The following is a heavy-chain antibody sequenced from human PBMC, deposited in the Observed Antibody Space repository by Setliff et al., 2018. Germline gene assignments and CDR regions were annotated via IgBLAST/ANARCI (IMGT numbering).Heavy chain of an antibody. CDR3: ATPRRDDLDTPFDTFDI. D-gene: IGHD3-3*01. V-gene: IGHV4-38-2*01. Sequence: SETLSLTCGVSGVSINSGHYWGWIRQPPGKGLEWIVTMSHRGRAYYNPSLESRVTMSLDTSKNQFSLRLTYVAAADTAVYYCATPRRDDLDTPFDTFDIWGQGTMVTVSS. CDR1: GVSINSGHY. J-gene: IGHJ3*02. CDR2: MSHRGRA.